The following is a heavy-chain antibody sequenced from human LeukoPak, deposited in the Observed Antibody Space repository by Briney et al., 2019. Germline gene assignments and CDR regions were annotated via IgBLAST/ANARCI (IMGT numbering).Heavy chain of an antibody. J-gene: IGHJ1*01. CDR2: IYYSGST. CDR1: GGSIRGYY. CDR3: ASYSSSLEYFHP. Sequence: SETLSLTCTVSGGSIRGYYWSWIRQPPGKGLEWIGYIYYSGSTNYSPSLKSRVAISVDTSKNQFSLKLSSVTAADTAVYYCASYSSSLEYFHPWGQGTLVTVSS. D-gene: IGHD6-13*01. V-gene: IGHV4-59*01.